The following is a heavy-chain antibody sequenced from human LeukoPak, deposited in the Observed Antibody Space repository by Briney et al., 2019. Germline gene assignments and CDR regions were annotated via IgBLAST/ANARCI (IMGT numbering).Heavy chain of an antibody. Sequence: ASVKVSCKASGDIFNTYAISWVRQAPGQGLEWMGGIIPIFGSPNYAQKFQGRVTITTDESTSTAYMELSSLRSDDTAVYFCATETVAEMSASRPLKHCGQGTLVTVSS. V-gene: IGHV1-69*05. D-gene: IGHD4-23*01. CDR3: ATETVAEMSASRPLKH. J-gene: IGHJ4*02. CDR2: IIPIFGSP. CDR1: GDIFNTYA.